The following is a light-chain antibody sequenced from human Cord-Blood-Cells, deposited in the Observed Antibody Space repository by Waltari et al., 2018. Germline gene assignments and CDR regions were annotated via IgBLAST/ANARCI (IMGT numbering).Light chain of an antibody. Sequence: QSALTPPRSVSGSPGQSVTIPCTGTSSDAGGSNHVSWYQQHPGKGPKLMIYDVSKRPSGVPDRFSGSKSGNTASLTISGLQAEDEADYYCCSYAGSYVFGTGTKVTVL. CDR3: CSYAGSYV. V-gene: IGLV2-11*01. CDR2: DVS. J-gene: IGLJ1*01. CDR1: SSDAGGSNH.